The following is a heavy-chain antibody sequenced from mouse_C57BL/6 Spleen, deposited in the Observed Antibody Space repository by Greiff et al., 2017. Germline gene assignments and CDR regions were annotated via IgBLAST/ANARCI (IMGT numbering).Heavy chain of an antibody. J-gene: IGHJ2*01. CDR2: IYPSDSET. D-gene: IGHD2-4*01. CDR1: GYTFTSYW. CDR3: ARYDYDGTAFDY. Sequence: VQLQQPGAELVRPGSSVKLSCKASGYTFTSYWMDWVKQRPGQGLEWIGNIYPSDSETHYNQKFKDKATLTVDKSSSTAYMQLSSLTSADSAVYYCARYDYDGTAFDYWGQGTTLTVSS. V-gene: IGHV1-61*01.